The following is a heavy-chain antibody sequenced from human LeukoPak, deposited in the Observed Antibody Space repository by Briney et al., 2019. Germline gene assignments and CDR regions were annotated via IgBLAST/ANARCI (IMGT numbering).Heavy chain of an antibody. CDR3: ARDQGGRRPLDAFDI. CDR2: ITSSSSYI. J-gene: IGHJ3*02. Sequence: GGSLRLSCAASGFTFSIYSMNWVRQAPGKGLEWVSSITSSSSYIYYADSVKGRFTISRDNAKNSLYLQMNSLRAEDTAVYYCARDQGGRRPLDAFDIWGQGTMVTVSS. CDR1: GFTFSIYS. V-gene: IGHV3-21*01. D-gene: IGHD3-16*01.